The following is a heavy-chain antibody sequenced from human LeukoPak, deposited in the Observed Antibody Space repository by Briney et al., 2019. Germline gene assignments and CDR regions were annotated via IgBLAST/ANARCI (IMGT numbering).Heavy chain of an antibody. CDR2: IYYSGST. CDR3: ASSGDIVVVPADYYMDV. Sequence: SETLSLTCTVSGGSISSYYWSWIRQPPGKGLEWIGYIYYSGSTNYNPSLKSRVTISVDTSKNQFSLKLSSVTAADTAVYYCASSGDIVVVPADYYMDVWGKGTTVTVSS. J-gene: IGHJ6*03. CDR1: GGSISSYY. D-gene: IGHD2-2*01. V-gene: IGHV4-59*01.